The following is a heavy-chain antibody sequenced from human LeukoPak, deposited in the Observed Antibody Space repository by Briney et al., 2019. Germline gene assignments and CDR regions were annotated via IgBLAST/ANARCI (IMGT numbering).Heavy chain of an antibody. Sequence: GGSLRLSCAASGFTFSSYAMSWVRQAPGKGLEWVSAISGSGGSTYYADSVKGRFTISRDNSKNTLYPQMNSLRAEDTAVYYCAKGRYSYLYYFDYWGQGTLVTVSS. V-gene: IGHV3-23*01. CDR1: GFTFSSYA. J-gene: IGHJ4*02. CDR2: ISGSGGST. CDR3: AKGRYSYLYYFDY. D-gene: IGHD5-18*01.